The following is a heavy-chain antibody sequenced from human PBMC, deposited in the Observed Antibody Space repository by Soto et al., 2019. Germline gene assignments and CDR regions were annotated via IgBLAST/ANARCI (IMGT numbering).Heavy chain of an antibody. D-gene: IGHD2-8*01. J-gene: IGHJ6*02. Sequence: PGGSLRLSCAASGFTFSNAWMSWVRQAPGKGLEWVGRIKSKTDGGTTDYAAPVKGRFTISRDDSKNTLYLQMNSLKTEDTAVYYCTTAPLMVPPHIYYYYYYGMDVWGQGTTVTVSS. CDR1: GFTFSNAW. CDR3: TTAPLMVPPHIYYYYYYGMDV. CDR2: IKSKTDGGTT. V-gene: IGHV3-15*01.